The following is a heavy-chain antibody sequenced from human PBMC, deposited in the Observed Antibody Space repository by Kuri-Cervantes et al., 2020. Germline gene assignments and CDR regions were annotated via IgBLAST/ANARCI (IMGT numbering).Heavy chain of an antibody. CDR1: GGTFSSYT. CDR2: IIPILGIA. J-gene: IGHJ4*02. CDR3: SRVVRGVNDY. Sequence: SVKVSCKASGGTFSSYTISWVRQAPGQGLEWMGRIIPILGIANYAQKFQGRVTITADKSTSTAYMELSSLSSEDTAVYCCSRVVRGVNDYWGQGTLVTVSS. D-gene: IGHD3-10*01. V-gene: IGHV1-69*02.